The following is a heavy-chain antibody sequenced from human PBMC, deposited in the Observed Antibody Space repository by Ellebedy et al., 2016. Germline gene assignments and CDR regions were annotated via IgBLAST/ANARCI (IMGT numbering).Heavy chain of an antibody. CDR1: GGSISSSSYY. J-gene: IGHJ4*02. CDR3: ASRFSGYDC. D-gene: IGHD5-12*01. CDR2: IYYSGST. V-gene: IGHV4-39*01. Sequence: GSLRLSCTVSGGSISSSSYYWGWIRQPPGKGLEWIGSIYYSGSTYYNPFLKSRVTISVDTSKNQFSLKLSSVTAADTAVYYCASRFSGYDCWGQGTLVTVSS.